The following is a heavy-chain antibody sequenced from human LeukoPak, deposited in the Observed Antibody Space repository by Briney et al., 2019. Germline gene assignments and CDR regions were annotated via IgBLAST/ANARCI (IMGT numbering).Heavy chain of an antibody. CDR1: GFTFSSYA. V-gene: IGHV3-15*01. CDR3: TTSIMITFGGVIVTHFDY. CDR2: IKSKTDGGTT. J-gene: IGHJ4*02. D-gene: IGHD3-16*02. Sequence: GGSLRLSCAASGFTFSSYALSWVRQAPGKGLEWVGRIKSKTDGGTTDYAAPVKGRFTISRDDSKNTLYLQMNSLKTEDTAVYYCTTSIMITFGGVIVTHFDYWGQGTLVTVSS.